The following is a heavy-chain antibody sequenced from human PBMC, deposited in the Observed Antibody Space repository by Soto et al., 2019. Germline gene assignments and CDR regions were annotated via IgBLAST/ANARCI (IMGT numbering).Heavy chain of an antibody. CDR3: ARSWVTGKGGIDV. J-gene: IGHJ6*02. Sequence: QVQLVQSGAEVKKPGASVKVSCKASGYTFTSYGLSWVRQPPGQGLEWMGWINGYTGNTNYAQKFQGRVTMTTDTSTNTAYLDLWTLISDDTAVYYCARSWVTGKGGIDVWGQGTTVTVSS. V-gene: IGHV1-18*01. CDR1: GYTFTSYG. D-gene: IGHD3-16*01. CDR2: INGYTGNT.